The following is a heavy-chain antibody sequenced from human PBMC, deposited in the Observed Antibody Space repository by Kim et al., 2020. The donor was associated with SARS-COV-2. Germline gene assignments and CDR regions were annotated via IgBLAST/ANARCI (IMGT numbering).Heavy chain of an antibody. CDR3: AKTPKTELFITHYGMDV. CDR2: ISGSGGST. V-gene: IGHV3-23*01. Sequence: GGSLRLSCAGSGFTFNNYAMNWVRQAPGKGLEWVSAISGSGGSTYYADSVKGRFTISRENSKNTLFLQMNSLRAEDTAVYYCAKTPKTELFITHYGMDVWGRGTTVTVSS. CDR1: GFTFNNYA. D-gene: IGHD2-21*01. J-gene: IGHJ6*02.